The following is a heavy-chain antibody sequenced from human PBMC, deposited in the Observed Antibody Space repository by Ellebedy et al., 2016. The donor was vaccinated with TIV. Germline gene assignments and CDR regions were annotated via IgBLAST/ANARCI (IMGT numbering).Heavy chain of an antibody. J-gene: IGHJ5*02. V-gene: IGHV4-34*01. CDR3: ARGRSSYYDFWSDYSGFRWFDP. CDR1: GGSFSGYY. D-gene: IGHD3-3*01. CDR2: INHSGST. Sequence: MPGGSLRLSCAVYGGSFSGYYWSWIRQPPGKGLEWIGEINHSGSTNYNPSLKSRVTISVDTSKNQFSLKLSSVTAADTAVYYCARGRSSYYDFWSDYSGFRWFDPWGQGTLVTVSS.